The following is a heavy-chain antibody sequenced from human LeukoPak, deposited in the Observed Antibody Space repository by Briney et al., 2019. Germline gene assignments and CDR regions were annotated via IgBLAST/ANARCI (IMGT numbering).Heavy chain of an antibody. CDR2: IYTSGST. D-gene: IGHD3-22*01. V-gene: IGHV4-4*07. CDR1: GGSISSYY. J-gene: IGHJ6*03. Sequence: SSETLSLTCTVSGGSISSYYWSWIRQPAGKGLEWIGRIYTSGSTNYNPSLKSRVTMSVDTSKNRFSLKLSSVTAADTAVYYCARDDYYDSSGYYDYYYMDVWGKGTTVTVSS. CDR3: ARDDYYDSSGYYDYYYMDV.